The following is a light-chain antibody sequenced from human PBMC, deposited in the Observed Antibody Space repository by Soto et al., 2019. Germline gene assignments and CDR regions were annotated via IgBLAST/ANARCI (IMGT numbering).Light chain of an antibody. CDR1: QSVSSN. Sequence: EIVMTQSPATLSVSPGERATLSCRASQSVSSNLAWYQQRPGQAPRLLIYGASTRATGIPARFSGSGSGTEFTRTISSLQSEDFAVYSCQHYRNWPPRYTFGQGTKLEVK. J-gene: IGKJ2*01. CDR2: GAS. CDR3: QHYRNWPPRYT. V-gene: IGKV3-15*01.